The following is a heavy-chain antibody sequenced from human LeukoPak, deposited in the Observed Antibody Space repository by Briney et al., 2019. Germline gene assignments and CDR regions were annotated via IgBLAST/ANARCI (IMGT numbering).Heavy chain of an antibody. J-gene: IGHJ4*02. Sequence: SETLSLTCAVYGGSFSGYYWSWIRQPPGKGLEWIGEINHSGSTNYNPSLKSRVTISVDTSKNQFSLKLSSVTAAGTAVYYCARLLQTYCSGGSCGDYWGQGTLVTVSS. V-gene: IGHV4-34*01. CDR2: INHSGST. CDR1: GGSFSGYY. D-gene: IGHD2-15*01. CDR3: ARLLQTYCSGGSCGDY.